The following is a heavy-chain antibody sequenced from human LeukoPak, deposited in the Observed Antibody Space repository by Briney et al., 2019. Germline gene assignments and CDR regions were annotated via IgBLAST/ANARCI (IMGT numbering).Heavy chain of an antibody. CDR2: IKQDGSEE. Sequence: PGGSLRPSCAASGFTLSNYWMSWVRQAPGKGLEWVANIKQDGSEEYYVDSVKGRFTISRDNAKNSLYLQMNSLRADDTAVYYCARGIGSAWYIYFQHWGQGTLVTVSS. CDR3: ARGIGSAWYIYFQH. CDR1: GFTLSNYW. J-gene: IGHJ1*01. D-gene: IGHD6-13*01. V-gene: IGHV3-7*05.